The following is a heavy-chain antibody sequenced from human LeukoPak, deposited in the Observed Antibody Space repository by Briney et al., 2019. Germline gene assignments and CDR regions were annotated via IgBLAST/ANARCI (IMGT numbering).Heavy chain of an antibody. CDR3: ANVAKGRFFFYHMDV. CDR2: ISYDNGIT. CDR1: GSTNNRFG. J-gene: IGHJ6*04. Sequence: ASVSVSCKASGSTNNRFGVTWVRQAPGQGLEWIGWISYDNGITRYADKLQARVTITADTPATTAYIEMSSLTYDDTAVYFCANVAKGRFFFYHMDVWGKGTTVTVSS. D-gene: IGHD2-2*01. V-gene: IGHV1-18*01.